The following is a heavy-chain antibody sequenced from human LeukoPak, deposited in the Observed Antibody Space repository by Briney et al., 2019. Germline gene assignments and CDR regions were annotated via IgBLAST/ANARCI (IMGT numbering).Heavy chain of an antibody. CDR3: ARDAIHDYGDY. Sequence: PGGSLRPSCAASGFTFSSYGMHWVRQAPGKGLEWVAVIWYDGSNKYYADSVKGRFTISRDNSKNTLYLQMNSLRAEDTAVYYCARDAIHDYGDYWGQGTLVTVSS. V-gene: IGHV3-33*01. CDR1: GFTFSSYG. CDR2: IWYDGSNK. J-gene: IGHJ4*02.